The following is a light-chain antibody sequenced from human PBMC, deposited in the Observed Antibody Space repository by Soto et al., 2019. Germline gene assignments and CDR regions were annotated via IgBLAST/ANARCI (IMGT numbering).Light chain of an antibody. J-gene: IGKJ1*01. CDR2: GAS. CDR3: QQYGSSPPSWT. CDR1: RSVSASY. Sequence: ETVLTQSPGTLSLSPGERATLFCRASRSVSASYLAWYQQKPGQAPRLLIYGASSRATGIPDRFSGSGSGRDFTFTISRLEPEDFAVYYCQQYGSSPPSWTFGQGTKVEIK. V-gene: IGKV3-20*01.